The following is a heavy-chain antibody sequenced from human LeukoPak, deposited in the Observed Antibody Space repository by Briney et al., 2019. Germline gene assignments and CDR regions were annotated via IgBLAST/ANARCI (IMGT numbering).Heavy chain of an antibody. CDR1: GGSISSGDYY. D-gene: IGHD7-27*01. Sequence: SETLSLTCTVSGGSISSGDYYWTWIRQPAGKGPEWIGRIHTTGSTNYSPSLQSPVTISIDTSKNQFSLRLSSVTAADTAVYFCARVWNRGWLDPWGQGTLVTVSS. CDR3: ARVWNRGWLDP. V-gene: IGHV4-61*02. CDR2: IHTTGST. J-gene: IGHJ5*02.